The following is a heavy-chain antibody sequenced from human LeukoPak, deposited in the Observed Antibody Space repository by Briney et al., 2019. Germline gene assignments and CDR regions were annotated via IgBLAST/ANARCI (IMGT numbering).Heavy chain of an antibody. CDR1: GGTFSSYA. D-gene: IGHD2-8*01. Sequence: SVKVSCKASGGTFSSYAISWVRQAPGQGLEWMGRMIPIFGTANYAQKFQGRVTITTDESTSTAYMELSSLRSEDTAVYYCAGSFIVLMVYARDNWFDPWGQGTLVTLSS. J-gene: IGHJ5*02. CDR3: AGSFIVLMVYARDNWFDP. CDR2: MIPIFGTA. V-gene: IGHV1-69*05.